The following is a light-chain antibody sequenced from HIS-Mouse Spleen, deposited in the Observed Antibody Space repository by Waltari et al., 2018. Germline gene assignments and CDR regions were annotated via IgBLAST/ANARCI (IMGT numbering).Light chain of an antibody. J-gene: IGLJ3*02. CDR1: SRDVGSYNL. Sequence: QSALTQPASVSGSPGQSITISCTGTSRDVGSYNLVSCDQQHPGKAPKLMIYEGSKRPSGVSNRFSGSKSGNTASLTISGLQAEDEADYYCCSYAGSWVFGGGTKLTVL. CDR3: CSYAGSWV. V-gene: IGLV2-23*01. CDR2: EGS.